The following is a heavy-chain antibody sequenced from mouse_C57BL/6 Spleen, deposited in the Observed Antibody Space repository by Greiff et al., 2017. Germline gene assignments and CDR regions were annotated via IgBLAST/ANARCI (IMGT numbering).Heavy chain of an antibody. Sequence: EVQLQQSGPELVKPGASVKISCKASGYTFTDYYMNWVKQSHGKSLEWIGDINPNNGGTSYNQKFKGKATLTVDKSSSTAYMELRSLTSEDSAVYYCARLSSAFSFDYWGQGTTLTVSS. CDR3: ARLSSAFSFDY. CDR1: GYTFTDYY. CDR2: INPNNGGT. V-gene: IGHV1-26*01. D-gene: IGHD3-2*02. J-gene: IGHJ2*01.